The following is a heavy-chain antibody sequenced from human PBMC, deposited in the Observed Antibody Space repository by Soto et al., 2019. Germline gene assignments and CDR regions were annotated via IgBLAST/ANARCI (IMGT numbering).Heavy chain of an antibody. CDR1: GFSFSTYA. D-gene: IGHD3-10*01. Sequence: EVQLLESGGGLVQPGGSLRLSCAASGFSFSTYAMSWVRQAPGKGLEWVSVVTSTGRDTLHADSVKGRFTISRDNSKNMLYLQMNSLRAEDAAIYNCAKASGENYPGSRVVDYWGQGTRVTVSS. V-gene: IGHV3-23*01. CDR2: VTSTGRDT. J-gene: IGHJ4*02. CDR3: AKASGENYPGSRVVDY.